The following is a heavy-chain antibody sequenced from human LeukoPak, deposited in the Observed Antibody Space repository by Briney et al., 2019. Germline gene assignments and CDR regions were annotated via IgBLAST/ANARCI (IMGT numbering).Heavy chain of an antibody. D-gene: IGHD4-17*01. CDR1: GCTFSSYA. V-gene: IGHV3-30*04. CDR2: ISYDGSNK. J-gene: IGHJ4*02. CDR3: ATGDYDG. Sequence: GGSLRLSCAASGCTFSSYAMHWVRQAPGKGLEWVAVISYDGSNKYYADSVKGRFTISRDNSKNTLYLQMNSLRAEDTAVYYCATGDYDGWGQGTLVTVSS.